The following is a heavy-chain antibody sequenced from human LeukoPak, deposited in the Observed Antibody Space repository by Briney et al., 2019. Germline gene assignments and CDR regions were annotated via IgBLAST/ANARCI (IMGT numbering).Heavy chain of an antibody. J-gene: IGHJ4*02. D-gene: IGHD3-22*01. V-gene: IGHV5-51*01. Sequence: GESLKIFCKGSGYSFTSYWIGWVRQMPGKGLEWMGIIYPGDSDTRYSPSFQGRVTISADKSISTAYLQWSSLKASDTAMYYCARDRSYDSSGYDYWGQGTLVTVSS. CDR1: GYSFTSYW. CDR2: IYPGDSDT. CDR3: ARDRSYDSSGYDY.